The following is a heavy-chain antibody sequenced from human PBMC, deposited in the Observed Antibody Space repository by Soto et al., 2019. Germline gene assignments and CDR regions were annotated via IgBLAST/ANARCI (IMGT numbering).Heavy chain of an antibody. CDR1: GGSISRYY. J-gene: IGHJ6*02. D-gene: IGHD5-18*01. V-gene: IGHV4-59*01. CDR2: VYYSGTT. Sequence: SETPSLTCTVSGGSISRYYWSWIRQPPGKGLEWIGYVYYSGTTNYNPSLRSRVTISVDTSNNQFSLRLSSVTAADTAVYYCSRAPSAYSRGYGMDVWGQGTTVTVS. CDR3: SRAPSAYSRGYGMDV.